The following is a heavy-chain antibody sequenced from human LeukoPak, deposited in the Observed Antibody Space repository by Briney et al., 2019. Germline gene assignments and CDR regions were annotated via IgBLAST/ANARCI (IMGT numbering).Heavy chain of an antibody. CDR1: GFTFSSYS. V-gene: IGHV3-21*01. CDR3: ARALVAAAGAHGN. Sequence: GGSLRLSCAASGFTFSSYSMNWVRQAPGKGLEWVSSISSSSSYIYYADSVKGRFTISRDNAKNSLYLQMNSLRAEDTAVYYCARALVAAAGAHGNWGQGTLVTVSS. CDR2: ISSSSSYI. D-gene: IGHD6-13*01. J-gene: IGHJ4*02.